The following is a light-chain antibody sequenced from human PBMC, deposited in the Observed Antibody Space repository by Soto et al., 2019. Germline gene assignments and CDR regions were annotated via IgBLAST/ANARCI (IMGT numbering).Light chain of an antibody. CDR2: EGS. V-gene: IGLV2-23*01. Sequence: QSVLTQPTSLSGSPGQSITISCTGSISAVGSYRLVSWYQCHPGKVPKLIIYEGSKRPSGVSNRFSGSEPGNTASLTISGLQAEDEADYYCCSSAPSRTVVFGTGTKVTVL. CDR3: CSSAPSRTVV. J-gene: IGLJ1*01. CDR1: ISAVGSYRL.